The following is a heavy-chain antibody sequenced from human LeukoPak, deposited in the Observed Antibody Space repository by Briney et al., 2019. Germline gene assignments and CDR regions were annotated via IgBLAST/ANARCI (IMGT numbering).Heavy chain of an antibody. CDR2: INHSGST. V-gene: IGHV4-39*07. Sequence: SETLSLTCTVSGGSISSSSYYWSWIRQPPGKGLEWIGEINHSGSTNYNPSLKSRVIISVDTSKNQFSLKLSSVTAADMAVYYCARRRFGNLAGALFDYWGQGTLVTVSS. J-gene: IGHJ4*02. CDR3: ARRRFGNLAGALFDY. D-gene: IGHD3-10*01. CDR1: GGSISSSSYY.